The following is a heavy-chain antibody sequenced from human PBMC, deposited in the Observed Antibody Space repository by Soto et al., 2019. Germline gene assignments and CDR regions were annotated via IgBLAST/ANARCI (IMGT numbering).Heavy chain of an antibody. J-gene: IGHJ6*02. CDR3: ARASGSYFHYYYGMDV. D-gene: IGHD1-26*01. CDR2: IWYDGSNK. CDR1: GFTFSSYG. V-gene: IGHV3-33*01. Sequence: GGSLRLSCAASGFTFSSYGMHWVRQAPGKGLEWVAVIWYDGSNKYYADSVKDRFTISRDNSKNTLYLQMNSLRAEDTAVYYCARASGSYFHYYYGMDVWGQGTTVTVSS.